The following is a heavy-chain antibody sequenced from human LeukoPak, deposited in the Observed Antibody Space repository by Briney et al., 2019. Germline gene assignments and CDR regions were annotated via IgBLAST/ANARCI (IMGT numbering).Heavy chain of an antibody. V-gene: IGHV1-18*01. CDR1: GYTFTSYG. Sequence: ASVKVSCKASGYTFTSYGISWVRQAPGQGLEWMGWISAYNGNTNYAQKLQGRVTMTTDTSTSTAYMELRSLRSDDTAVYYCARLSSGSYYPSYFDYWGQGTLVTASS. CDR2: ISAYNGNT. D-gene: IGHD1-26*01. CDR3: ARLSSGSYYPSYFDY. J-gene: IGHJ4*02.